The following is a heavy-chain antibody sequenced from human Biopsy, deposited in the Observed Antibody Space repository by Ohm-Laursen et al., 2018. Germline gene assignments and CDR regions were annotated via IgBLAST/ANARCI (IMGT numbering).Heavy chain of an antibody. J-gene: IGHJ6*02. D-gene: IGHD4-23*01. V-gene: IGHV3-11*01. CDR2: ISGGGTI. Sequence: LSLTCTVSGGSFTGHYWTWIRQAPGRGLEWVSYISGGGTIYYGDSMKGRVTISRDNAKNSLYLQMHSLRAEDTAVYYCARDTRWSPYSMDVWGQGTTVTVSS. CDR1: GGSFTGHY. CDR3: ARDTRWSPYSMDV.